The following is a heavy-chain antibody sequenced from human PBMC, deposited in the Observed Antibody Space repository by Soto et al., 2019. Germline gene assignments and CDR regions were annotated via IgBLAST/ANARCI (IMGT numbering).Heavy chain of an antibody. CDR2: IWYDGSNK. Sequence: PGGSLRLSSAASGFTFSSYGMHWVRQAPGKGLEWVAVIWYDGSNKYYADSVKGRFTISRDNSKNTLYLQMNSLRAEDTAVYYCARATYYDSSGYYYTSLDYWGQGTLVTVSS. CDR1: GFTFSSYG. V-gene: IGHV3-33*01. D-gene: IGHD3-22*01. CDR3: ARATYYDSSGYYYTSLDY. J-gene: IGHJ4*02.